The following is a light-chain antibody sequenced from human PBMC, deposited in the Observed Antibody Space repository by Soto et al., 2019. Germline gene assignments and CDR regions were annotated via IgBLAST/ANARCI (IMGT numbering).Light chain of an antibody. V-gene: IGKV1-5*03. CDR2: KAS. J-gene: IGKJ1*01. Sequence: DIQMTQSPSSVSASVGDRVTITCRASQGISSWLAWYQQKPGKAPKLLIYKASTLKSGVPSRFSGSGSGTEFTLTISSLQPDDFATYYCHQYNTYSQTFGQGTKVDIK. CDR3: HQYNTYSQT. CDR1: QGISSW.